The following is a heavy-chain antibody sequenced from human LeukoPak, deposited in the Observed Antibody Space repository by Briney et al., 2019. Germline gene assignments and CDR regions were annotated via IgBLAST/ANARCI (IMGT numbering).Heavy chain of an antibody. J-gene: IGHJ4*02. CDR3: AGSYTEYYFDY. CDR2: IYYSGST. Sequence: PSQTLSLTCTVSGGSISSGGYYWSWIRQHPGKGLEWIGYIYYSGSTYYNPSLKSRITISVDTSKNQFSLRLSSVTAADTAVYYCAGSYTEYYFDYWGQGTLVTVSS. V-gene: IGHV4-31*03. CDR1: GGSISSGGYY. D-gene: IGHD1-26*01.